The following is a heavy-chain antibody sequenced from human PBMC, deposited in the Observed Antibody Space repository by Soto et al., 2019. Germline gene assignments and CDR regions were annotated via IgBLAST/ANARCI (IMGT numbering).Heavy chain of an antibody. V-gene: IGHV3-23*01. D-gene: IGHD6-19*01. CDR2: ISGSGGST. Sequence: PGGSLRLSCAASGFTFSSYAMSWVRQAPGKGLEWVSAISGSGGSTYYADSVKGRFTISRDNSKNTLYLQMNSLRSEDTAVYYCARDRPLAVAGTNYYYYGMDVWGQGTTVTVSS. J-gene: IGHJ6*02. CDR1: GFTFSSYA. CDR3: ARDRPLAVAGTNYYYYGMDV.